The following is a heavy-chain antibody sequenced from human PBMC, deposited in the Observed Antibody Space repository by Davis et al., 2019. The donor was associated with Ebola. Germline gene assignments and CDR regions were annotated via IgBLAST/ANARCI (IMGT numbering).Heavy chain of an antibody. CDR2: ITGSGGNT. D-gene: IGHD4-11*01. V-gene: IGHV3-23*01. CDR1: GFTFSDYT. J-gene: IGHJ4*02. CDR3: AKDDPYSNFGH. Sequence: PGGSLRLSCAASGFTFSDYTMSWVRQAPGKGLEWVSSITGSGGNTYYADSVKGRFTTSRDTARNTLYLQMNSLRAEDTAMYFCAKDDPYSNFGHWGQGILVTVSS.